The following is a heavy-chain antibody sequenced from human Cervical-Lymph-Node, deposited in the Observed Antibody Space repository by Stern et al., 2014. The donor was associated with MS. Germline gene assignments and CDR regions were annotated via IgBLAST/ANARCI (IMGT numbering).Heavy chain of an antibody. V-gene: IGHV1-69*01. CDR1: GGTFSSYA. Sequence: VQLVXXGAEVKKPGSSVKVSCKASGGTFSSYAISWVRQAPGQGLEWMGGIIPIXGTANYAQKFQGRVTITADXXTSTXXMEXXXXXXXDTAVXXXXXXXXXXGRVXXXXXXXXXWGXXXXXXXXXXSASAPTQH. CDR2: IIPIXGTA. J-gene: IGHJ1*01. D-gene: IGHD7-27*01. CDR3: XXXXXXXGRVXXXXXXXXXWGXXXXXXXXXXSASAPTQH.